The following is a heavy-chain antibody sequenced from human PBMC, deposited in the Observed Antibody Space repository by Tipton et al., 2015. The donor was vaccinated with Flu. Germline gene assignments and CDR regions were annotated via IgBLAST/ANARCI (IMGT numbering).Heavy chain of an antibody. Sequence: SLRLSCAASGFTFSSYDMHWVRQATGKGLEWVSAIGTAGDTYYPGSVKGRFTISRENAKNSLYLQMNSLRAGDTAVYYCARAAVTTGYYYYGMDVWGQGTTVTVSS. CDR1: GFTFSSYD. J-gene: IGHJ6*02. D-gene: IGHD4-11*01. CDR2: IGTAGDT. CDR3: ARAAVTTGYYYYGMDV. V-gene: IGHV3-13*01.